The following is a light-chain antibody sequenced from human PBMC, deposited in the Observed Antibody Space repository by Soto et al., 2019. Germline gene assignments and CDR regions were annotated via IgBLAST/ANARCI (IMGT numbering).Light chain of an antibody. CDR2: EVS. J-gene: IGLJ3*02. Sequence: QSVLTQPASVSGSPGQSITNSCTGTSSDVGSYNLVSWYQQHPGKAPKLMIYEVSKRPSGVSNRFSGSKSGNTASLTISGLQAEDEADYYCCSYAGSSTNWVFGGGTKLTVL. V-gene: IGLV2-23*02. CDR3: CSYAGSSTNWV. CDR1: SSDVGSYNL.